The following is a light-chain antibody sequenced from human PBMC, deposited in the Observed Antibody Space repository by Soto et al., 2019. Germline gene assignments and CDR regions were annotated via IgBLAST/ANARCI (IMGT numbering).Light chain of an antibody. V-gene: IGKV1-33*01. Sequence: DIQMTQSPSSLSASVVDRVTITFQASQDIKNYLNWYQQKSGKAPKLLIYDASDLETGVPSRFSGSGSGTEFTLTISNLQPDDFATYFCQQYNNYPRTFGQGTKVDIK. J-gene: IGKJ1*01. CDR2: DAS. CDR3: QQYNNYPRT. CDR1: QDIKNY.